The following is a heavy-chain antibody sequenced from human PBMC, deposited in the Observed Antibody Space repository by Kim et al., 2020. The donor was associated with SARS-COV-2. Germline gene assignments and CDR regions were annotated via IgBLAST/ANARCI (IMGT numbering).Heavy chain of an antibody. CDR3: AHGGGLDP. V-gene: IGHV3-43*01. J-gene: IGHJ5*02. CDR1: GLPFDADN. CDR2: ISWDGLSS. Sequence: GGSLRLSCTASGLPFDADNMHWVRHVPGKGLEWVSLISWDGLSSYYADSVKGRFTISRDNNKNSLYLQMESLRPEDTGLYYCAHGGGLDPWCPGTLVTVS. D-gene: IGHD4-17*01.